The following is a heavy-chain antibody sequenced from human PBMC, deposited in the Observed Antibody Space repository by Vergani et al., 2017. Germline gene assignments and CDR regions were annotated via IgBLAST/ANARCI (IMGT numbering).Heavy chain of an antibody. V-gene: IGHV3-30*03. CDR3: ARDRSSGWYGSVTRNWYFDL. CDR1: RFTFSPYG. Sequence: VQLFESGGGLVQPGGSLRLSCAASRFTFSPYGMYWVRQAPGKGLEWVAVISYDGSNKYYADSVKGRFTISRDNSKNTLYLQMNSLRAEDTAVYYCARDRSSGWYGSVTRNWYFDLWGRGTLVTVSS. D-gene: IGHD6-19*01. CDR2: ISYDGSNK. J-gene: IGHJ2*01.